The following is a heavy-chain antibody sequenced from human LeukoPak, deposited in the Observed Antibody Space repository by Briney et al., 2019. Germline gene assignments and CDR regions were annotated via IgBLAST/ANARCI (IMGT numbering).Heavy chain of an antibody. J-gene: IGHJ4*02. V-gene: IGHV3-7*03. CDR2: IKQDGSEK. CDR3: ATKSGNYYNY. Sequence: GGSLRLSCAASGFTFSSYWMSWVRRAPGKGLEWVANIKQDGSEKYYVDSVKGRFTISRDNAKKSLYLQINSLRAEDTAVYYCATKSGNYYNYWGQGSLVTVSS. D-gene: IGHD1-26*01. CDR1: GFTFSSYW.